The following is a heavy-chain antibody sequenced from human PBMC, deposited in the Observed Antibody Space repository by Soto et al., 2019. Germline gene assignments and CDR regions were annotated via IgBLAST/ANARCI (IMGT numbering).Heavy chain of an antibody. CDR1: GGTFRSYA. CDR2: IIPVLDTT. V-gene: IGHV1-69*11. J-gene: IGHJ4*02. CDR3: ARGKRYTNDY. Sequence: SVKVSCKTSGGTFRSYAVNWVRQAPGQGLEWMGRIIPVLDTTTYAQTFQGRLTFTAEESTSTAYMELRSLRPEDTAVYYCARGKRYTNDYWGQGTLVTVSS. D-gene: IGHD2-2*02.